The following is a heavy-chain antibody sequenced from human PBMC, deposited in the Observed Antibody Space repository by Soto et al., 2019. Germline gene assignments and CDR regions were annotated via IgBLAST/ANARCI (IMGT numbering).Heavy chain of an antibody. CDR3: ARDLEWLGNAFDI. CDR2: INAYNGNT. CDR1: GYTFTSSG. Sequence: ASVKVSCKASGYTFTSSGISWVRQAPGQGLEWMGWINAYNGNTNYAQKLQGRVTMTTDTSTSTAYMELRSLGSDDTAVYYCARDLEWLGNAFDIWGQGTMVTVSS. J-gene: IGHJ3*02. D-gene: IGHD6-19*01. V-gene: IGHV1-18*01.